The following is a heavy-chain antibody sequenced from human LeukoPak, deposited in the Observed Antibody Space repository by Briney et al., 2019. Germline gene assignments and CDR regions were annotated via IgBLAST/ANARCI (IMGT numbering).Heavy chain of an antibody. J-gene: IGHJ4*02. D-gene: IGHD5-12*01. V-gene: IGHV3-21*01. CDR3: SRDRLGGLDY. CDR1: GFDFSTYA. CDR2: ISTMSNYI. Sequence: GGSLRLTCAASGFDFSTYAINWVRQAPGKGLEWVSSISTMSNYIFYGDSVKGRFTISRDNAKNSVYLQMNSLRPEDTAVYYCSRDRLGGLDYWGQGTLVTVSS.